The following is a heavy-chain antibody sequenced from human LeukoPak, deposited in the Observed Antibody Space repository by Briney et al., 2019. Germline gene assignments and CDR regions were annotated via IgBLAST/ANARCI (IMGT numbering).Heavy chain of an antibody. CDR2: IYYSGST. J-gene: IGHJ4*02. CDR1: GGSISGYY. V-gene: IGHV4-59*01. D-gene: IGHD3-22*01. CDR3: ARGGGNYGFDY. Sequence: SETLSLTCTVPGGSISGYYWSWLRQPPGKGLEWIGYIYYSGSTNYNSSLRSRVTISLDMSKNQFSLNLSSVTAADTAVYYCARGGGNYGFDYWGQGTLVTVSS.